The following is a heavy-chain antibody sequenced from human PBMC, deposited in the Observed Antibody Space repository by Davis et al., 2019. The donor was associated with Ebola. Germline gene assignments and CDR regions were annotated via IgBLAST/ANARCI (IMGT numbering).Heavy chain of an antibody. CDR2: ISYDGSNK. CDR3: ARDPYAVAGAFDI. V-gene: IGHV3-30*04. Sequence: PGGSLRLSCAASGFTFSSYAMHWVRQAPGKGLEWVAVISYDGSNKYYADPVKGRFTISRDNSKNTLYLQMNSLRAEDTAVYYCARDPYAVAGAFDIWGQGTMVTVSS. D-gene: IGHD6-19*01. CDR1: GFTFSSYA. J-gene: IGHJ3*02.